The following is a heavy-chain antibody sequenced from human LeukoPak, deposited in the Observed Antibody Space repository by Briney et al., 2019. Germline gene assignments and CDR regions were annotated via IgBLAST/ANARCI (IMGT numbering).Heavy chain of an antibody. D-gene: IGHD6-13*01. V-gene: IGHV1-2*02. J-gene: IGHJ5*02. CDR3: ARDGSSRWDNWFDL. Sequence: ASVSVSCKASGYTFSGYYMHWVRQAPGQGLEWMGWIDPNSGGTNYAQKFQGRVTMTRDTSISTAYMEVSRLTSDDTAVYYCARDGSSRWDNWFDLWGQGNLVTVSS. CDR2: IDPNSGGT. CDR1: GYTFSGYY.